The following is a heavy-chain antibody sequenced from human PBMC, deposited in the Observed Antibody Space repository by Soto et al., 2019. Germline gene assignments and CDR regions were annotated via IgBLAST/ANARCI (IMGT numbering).Heavy chain of an antibody. D-gene: IGHD3-22*01. CDR2: IYYSGTT. V-gene: IGHV4-31*03. CDR1: GGSISSRGYY. Sequence: SDTLSLTCTVSGGSISSRGYYWNWVRQNPGKGLEWIGNIYYSGTTFYNPSVKSRATISVDTSTNQFSLQLTSVTAADTAVYYCARDSPYDTRRREVFDIWGQGTMVTVSS. CDR3: ARDSPYDTRRREVFDI. J-gene: IGHJ3*02.